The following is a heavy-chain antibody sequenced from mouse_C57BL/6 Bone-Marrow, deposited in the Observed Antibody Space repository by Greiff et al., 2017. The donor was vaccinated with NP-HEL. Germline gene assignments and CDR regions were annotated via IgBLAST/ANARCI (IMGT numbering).Heavy chain of an antibody. J-gene: IGHJ3*01. Sequence: VQLQQSGAELARPGASVKLSCKASGYTFTSYGISWVKQRTGQGLEWIGEIYPRSGNTYYNEKFKGKATLTADKSSSTAYMELRSLRSEDSAVYCCARYYYGSSWFAYWGQGTLVTVSA. CDR1: GYTFTSYG. CDR2: IYPRSGNT. V-gene: IGHV1-81*01. D-gene: IGHD1-1*01. CDR3: ARYYYGSSWFAY.